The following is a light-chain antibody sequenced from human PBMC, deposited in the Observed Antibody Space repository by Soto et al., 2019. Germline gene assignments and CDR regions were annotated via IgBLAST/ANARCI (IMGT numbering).Light chain of an antibody. J-gene: IGKJ2*01. V-gene: IGKV3-11*01. Sequence: EIVLTQSPATLSLSPGERAALSCRASQSVSSYLAWYQQKPGQAPRLLIYDASNRATGIPARFSGSGSGTDFTLTISSLEPEVFEVYYCQKRRNGPPTFAQGPKREIK. CDR1: QSVSSY. CDR3: QKRRNGPPT. CDR2: DAS.